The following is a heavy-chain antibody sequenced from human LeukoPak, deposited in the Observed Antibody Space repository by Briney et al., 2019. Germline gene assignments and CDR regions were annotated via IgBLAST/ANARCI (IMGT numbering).Heavy chain of an antibody. CDR1: GGSFSGYY. J-gene: IGHJ4*02. Sequence: SETLSLTCAVYGGSFSGYYWSWIRQPPGKGLEWIGYIYYSGSTKYKSSLKSRVTISVDTSKNQFSLKLSSVTAADTAVYYCARGKEVITMLRGLKPGYYFDYWGQGTLVTVSS. CDR3: ARGKEVITMLRGLKPGYYFDY. D-gene: IGHD3-10*01. CDR2: IYYSGST. V-gene: IGHV4-59*01.